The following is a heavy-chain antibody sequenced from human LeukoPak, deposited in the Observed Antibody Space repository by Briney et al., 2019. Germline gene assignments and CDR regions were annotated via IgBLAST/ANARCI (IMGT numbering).Heavy chain of an antibody. J-gene: IGHJ6*02. V-gene: IGHV3-53*01. CDR2: IYSGGST. CDR1: GFTVSSNY. Sequence: GGSLRLSCAASGFTVSSNYMSWVRHAPGKGLGWGSVIYSGGSTYYAESVKGRFTISRDNSKNTLYIQMNSLRAEDTAVYYCARELASSGLDGMDVWGQGTTVTASS. CDR3: ARELASSGLDGMDV. D-gene: IGHD6-19*01.